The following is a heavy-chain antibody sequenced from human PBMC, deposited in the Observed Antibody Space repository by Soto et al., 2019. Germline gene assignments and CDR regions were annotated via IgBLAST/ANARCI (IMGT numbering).Heavy chain of an antibody. V-gene: IGHV3-23*01. J-gene: IGHJ6*02. Sequence: EVQLLESGGGLVQPGGSLRLSCAASGFTLSSYAMSWVRQAPGKGLEWVSAISGSGGSTYYADSVKGRFTISRDNSKNTLYLQMNSLRAEDTAVYYCAKMGGDHYYYYGMDVWGQGTTVTVSS. CDR1: GFTLSSYA. CDR2: ISGSGGST. CDR3: AKMGGDHYYYYGMDV. D-gene: IGHD2-21*01.